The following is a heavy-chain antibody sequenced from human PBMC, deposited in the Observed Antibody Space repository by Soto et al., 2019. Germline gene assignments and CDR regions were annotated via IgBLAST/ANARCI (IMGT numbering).Heavy chain of an antibody. CDR2: INPSGGST. CDR3: AREYKAGTIVVVPAAMPHDAFDI. Sequence: QVQLVQSGAEVKKPGASVKVSCKASGYTFTSYYMHWVRQAPGQGLEWMGIINPSGGSTSYAQKFQGRVTMTRDTSTSTVYMELSSLSSEDTAVYYCAREYKAGTIVVVPAAMPHDAFDIWGQGTMVTVSS. V-gene: IGHV1-46*01. CDR1: GYTFTSYY. J-gene: IGHJ3*02. D-gene: IGHD2-2*01.